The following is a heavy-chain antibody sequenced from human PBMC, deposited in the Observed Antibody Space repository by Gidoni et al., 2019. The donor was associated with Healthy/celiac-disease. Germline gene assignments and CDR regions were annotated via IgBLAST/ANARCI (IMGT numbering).Heavy chain of an antibody. Sequence: QVQLPESGPVLVMPSETLSLTCTVSGGSISSYYWSWIRQPPGKGLEWIGYIYYSGSTNYNPSLKSRVTISVDTSKNQFSLKLSSVTAADTAVYYCARAPPYYYYYGMDVWGQGTTVTVSS. CDR3: ARAPPYYYYYGMDV. V-gene: IGHV4-59*01. CDR2: IYYSGST. J-gene: IGHJ6*02. CDR1: GGSISSYY.